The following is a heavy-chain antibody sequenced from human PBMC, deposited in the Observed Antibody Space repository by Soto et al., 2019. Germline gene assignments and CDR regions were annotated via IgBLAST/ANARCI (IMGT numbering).Heavy chain of an antibody. J-gene: IGHJ4*02. CDR3: VKSRGGNNFDFFD. CDR2: VRGNGDPP. D-gene: IGHD5-12*01. V-gene: IGHV3-64D*06. Sequence: PGESLRLSCSASGFTFSSYAMHWVRQAPGKGLEYVSGVRGNGDPPFYADSVKGRFTISRDNSKNTLYLQMSSLSADDTAVYYCVKSRGGNNFDFFDWGQGALVTVSS. CDR1: GFTFSSYA.